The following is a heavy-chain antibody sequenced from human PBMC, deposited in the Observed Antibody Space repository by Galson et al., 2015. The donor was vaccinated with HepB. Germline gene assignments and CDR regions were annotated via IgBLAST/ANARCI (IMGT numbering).Heavy chain of an antibody. CDR2: INPNSGGT. D-gene: IGHD2-8*01. CDR1: GYTFTGYY. Sequence: SVKVSCKASGYTFTGYYMHWVRQAPGQGLEWMGWINPNSGGTNYAQKFQGRVTMTRDTSISTAYVELSRLRSDDTAVYYCARDFGPKANDLYYYGVDVWGQGTTVPVSS. J-gene: IGHJ6*02. CDR3: ARDFGPKANDLYYYGVDV. V-gene: IGHV1-2*02.